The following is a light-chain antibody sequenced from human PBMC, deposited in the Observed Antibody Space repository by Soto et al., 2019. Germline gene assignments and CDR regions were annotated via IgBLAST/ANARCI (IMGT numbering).Light chain of an antibody. CDR2: DVS. Sequence: QCVLTQPRSVSGSAGQSVTISCTGTSSDVGGYNYVSWYQQHPGKAPKLMIYDVSKRPSGVPDRFSGSKSGNTASLTISGLQAEDEADYYCCSYAGSYTFHYVFGTGTKVTVL. V-gene: IGLV2-11*01. CDR3: CSYAGSYTFHYV. J-gene: IGLJ1*01. CDR1: SSDVGGYNY.